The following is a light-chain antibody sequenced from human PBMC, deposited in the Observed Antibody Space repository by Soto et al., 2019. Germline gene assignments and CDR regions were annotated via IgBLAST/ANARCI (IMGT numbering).Light chain of an antibody. CDR3: QQLYSYPFT. V-gene: IGKV1-9*01. CDR1: QGIGSY. CDR2: VTS. J-gene: IGKJ3*01. Sequence: IPLTQSPSSLSASVGDRVTITCRASQGIGSYLAWYLQKPGKAPELLIYVTSKLQSGVPSRFSGSGSGTDFTFTISSLQPEDFATYYCQQLYSYPFTFGPGTKVDIK.